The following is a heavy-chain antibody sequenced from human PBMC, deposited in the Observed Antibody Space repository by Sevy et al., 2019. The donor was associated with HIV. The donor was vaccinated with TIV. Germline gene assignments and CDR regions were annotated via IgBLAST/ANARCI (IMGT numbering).Heavy chain of an antibody. V-gene: IGHV3-73*01. CDR3: TRRGSSWYGFDY. D-gene: IGHD6-13*01. J-gene: IGHJ4*02. Sequence: GESLKISCAASGFTFSGSAMHWVRQASGKGLEWVGRIRSKANSYATAYAASVKGRFTISREYSKNTAYLQMNSLKTEDTAVYYCTRRGSSWYGFDYWGQGTLVTVSS. CDR2: IRSKANSYAT. CDR1: GFTFSGSA.